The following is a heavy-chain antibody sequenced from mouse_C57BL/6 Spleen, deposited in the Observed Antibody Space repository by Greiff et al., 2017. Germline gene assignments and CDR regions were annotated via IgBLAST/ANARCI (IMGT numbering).Heavy chain of an antibody. CDR3: ARSYDYDRAWFAY. Sequence: VQLQQPGAELVKPGASVKLSCKASGYTFTSYRLHWVKQRPGQGLEWIGMIHPNSGSTNYNEKFKSKATLTVDKSSSTAYLQLSLLTSEDSAVYYCARSYDYDRAWFAYWGQGTLVTVAA. CDR1: GYTFTSYR. V-gene: IGHV1-64*01. D-gene: IGHD2-4*01. CDR2: IHPNSGST. J-gene: IGHJ3*01.